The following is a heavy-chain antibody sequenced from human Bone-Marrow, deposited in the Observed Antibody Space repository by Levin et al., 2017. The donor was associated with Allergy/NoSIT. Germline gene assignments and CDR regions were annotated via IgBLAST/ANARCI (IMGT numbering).Heavy chain of an antibody. CDR1: GGSISNSY. CDR3: ASLGYTISYYDYAMDV. D-gene: IGHD5-12*01. V-gene: IGHV4-59*01. CDR2: IKNSGTT. J-gene: IGHJ6*02. Sequence: SETLSLTCSVSGGSISNSYWSWIRQAPGKGLEWIGYIKNSGTTKYNPSLNSRVTISADTSKNQVSMRLTSVTAADTAVYYCASLGYTISYYDYAMDVWGQGTTVTVSS.